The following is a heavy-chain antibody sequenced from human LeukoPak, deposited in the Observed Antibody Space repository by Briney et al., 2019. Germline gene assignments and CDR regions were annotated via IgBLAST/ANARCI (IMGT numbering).Heavy chain of an antibody. Sequence: PSETLSLTCTVSGGSISSSSYFWGWSRQPPGKGLEWIGSMSYSGSTYYNPSLKSRVTMSVDTSKNQFSLKLSSVTAADTAVYYCARHQWLQAYWYFDLWGRGTLATVSS. D-gene: IGHD5-24*01. CDR1: GGSISSSSYF. CDR2: MSYSGST. V-gene: IGHV4-39*01. CDR3: ARHQWLQAYWYFDL. J-gene: IGHJ2*01.